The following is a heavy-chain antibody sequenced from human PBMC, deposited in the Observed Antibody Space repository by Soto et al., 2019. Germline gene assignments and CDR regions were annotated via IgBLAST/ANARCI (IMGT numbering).Heavy chain of an antibody. CDR1: GFALSTYW. CDR3: VSDTEDRSY. J-gene: IGHJ4*02. Sequence: GSLRLSCAASGFALSTYWVHWVRQTPGRGLVWVSRLSPDGRVTNYADSVRGRFTIFRDNAKNAHYLQMNSLRAEDTAVYYCVSDTEDRSYWGQGTLVTVSS. V-gene: IGHV3-74*01. CDR2: LSPDGRVT.